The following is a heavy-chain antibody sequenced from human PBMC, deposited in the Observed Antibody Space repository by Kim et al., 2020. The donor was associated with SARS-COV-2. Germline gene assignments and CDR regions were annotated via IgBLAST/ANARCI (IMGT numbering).Heavy chain of an antibody. V-gene: IGHV3-53*01. J-gene: IGHJ6*02. D-gene: IGHD2-21*02. Sequence: DSVRGRFTISRDNSRHTVYFQMNSLRAEDTAVYYCARLGPVTANYYYGMDVWGQGTTVTVSS. CDR3: ARLGPVTANYYYGMDV.